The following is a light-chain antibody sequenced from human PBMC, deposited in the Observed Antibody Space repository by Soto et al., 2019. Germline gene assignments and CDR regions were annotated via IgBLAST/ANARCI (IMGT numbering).Light chain of an antibody. Sequence: QSVLTPPASVSGSPGQSITIPCTGTSGDVGSYNLVSWYQQHPGKAPKLLIYEVTERPSGVSNRFSGSKSGSTASLTISGLQPDDEADYYCCSYAGNSEVFGTGTKVTVL. CDR2: EVT. CDR1: SGDVGSYNL. CDR3: CSYAGNSEV. V-gene: IGLV2-23*02. J-gene: IGLJ1*01.